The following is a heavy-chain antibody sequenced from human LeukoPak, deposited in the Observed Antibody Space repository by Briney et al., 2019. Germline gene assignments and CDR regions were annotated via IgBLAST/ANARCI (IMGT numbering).Heavy chain of an antibody. D-gene: IGHD3-10*01. J-gene: IGHJ4*02. Sequence: SETLSLTCTVSGGSISSYYWSWIRQPAGKGLEWIGRIYTSGSTNYNPSLKSRVTMSVDTSKNQFSLKLSSVTAADTAVYYCATTYYYGSGSYYNWVNYFDYWGQGTLVTVSS. CDR1: GGSISSYY. V-gene: IGHV4-4*07. CDR2: IYTSGST. CDR3: ATTYYYGSGSYYNWVNYFDY.